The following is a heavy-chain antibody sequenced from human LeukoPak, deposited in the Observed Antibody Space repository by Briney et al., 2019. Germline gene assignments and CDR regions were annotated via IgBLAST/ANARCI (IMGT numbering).Heavy chain of an antibody. CDR1: GGSISSYY. J-gene: IGHJ6*03. V-gene: IGHV4-59*01. CDR3: ARDGGGPYDFWSGYFPRDYYYYYMDV. Sequence: SETLSLTCTVSGGSISSYYWSWIRQPPGKGLEWIGYIYYSGSTNYNPSLKSRVTISVDTSKNQFSLKLSSVTAADTAVYYCARDGGGPYDFWSGYFPRDYYYYYMDVWGKGTTVTVSS. D-gene: IGHD3-3*01. CDR2: IYYSGST.